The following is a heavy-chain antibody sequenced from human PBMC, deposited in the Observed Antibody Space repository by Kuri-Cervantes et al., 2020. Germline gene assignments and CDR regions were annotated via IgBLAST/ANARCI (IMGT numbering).Heavy chain of an antibody. CDR2: IYPGDSDT. CDR1: GFTLSSFS. V-gene: IGHV5-51*01. CDR3: ARRAYYYYYMDV. J-gene: IGHJ6*03. Sequence: GESLKISCAASGFTLSSFSMNWARQAPGKGLEWMGIIYPGDSDTRYSPSFQGQVTISADKSISTAYLQWSSLKASDTAMYYCARRAYYYYYMDVWGKGTTVTVSS.